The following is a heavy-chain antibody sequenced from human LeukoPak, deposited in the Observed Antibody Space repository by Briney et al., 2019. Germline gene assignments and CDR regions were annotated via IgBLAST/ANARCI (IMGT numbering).Heavy chain of an antibody. J-gene: IGHJ4*02. CDR3: VRDRYNYGEPYFDH. CDR1: EFTFSSYS. V-gene: IGHV3-48*01. D-gene: IGHD5-18*01. Sequence: GGSLRLSCAASEFTFSSYSMNWVRQAPGKGLEWVSYITNSGNSKSYADSVKGRFTISRDNTKNSLYLQMNGLRAEDTAVYFCVRDRYNYGEPYFDHWGQGALVTVSS. CDR2: ITNSGNSK.